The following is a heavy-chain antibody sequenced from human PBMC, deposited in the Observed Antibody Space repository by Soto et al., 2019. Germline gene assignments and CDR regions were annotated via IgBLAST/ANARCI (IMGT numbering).Heavy chain of an antibody. CDR2: IIPMYGST. CDR1: GGTFGSYA. J-gene: IGHJ4*02. V-gene: IGHV1-69*06. D-gene: IGHD3-22*01. CDR3: ARRLSYYDSSNFDN. Sequence: QVQLVQSGAEVKKPGSSVKVSCKASGGTFGSYAISWVRQAPGQGLEWMGGIIPMYGSTDYAQEFQGRVTITADKSTSTAYMEVSSLRSEDTAVYYCARRLSYYDSSNFDNWGQGTLVTVAS.